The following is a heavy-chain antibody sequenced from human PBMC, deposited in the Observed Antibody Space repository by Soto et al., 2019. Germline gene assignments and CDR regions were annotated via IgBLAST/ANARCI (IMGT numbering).Heavy chain of an antibody. D-gene: IGHD5-18*01. CDR1: GFTFSNSA. V-gene: IGHV1-58*01. CDR2: IVVGSGNT. J-gene: IGHJ4*02. CDR3: ATDKGDSYCYGNY. Sequence: SVKVSCKASGFTFSNSAVQWVRQARGQRLEWIGWIVVGSGNTNYAQKFQERVTITRDMSTTTAYMELSSLRSVDTAVYYCATDKGDSYCYGNYWAQGTLVTVSS.